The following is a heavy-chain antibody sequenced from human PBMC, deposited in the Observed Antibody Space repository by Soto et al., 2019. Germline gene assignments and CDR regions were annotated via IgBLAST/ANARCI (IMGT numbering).Heavy chain of an antibody. CDR1: GYSFTSYW. D-gene: IGHD3-22*01. CDR2: IDPSDSYT. V-gene: IGHV5-10-1*01. CDR3: ARPAYDSSGYPTFDY. Sequence: EVQLVQSGAEGKKPGESLRISCKGSGYSFTSYWISWVRQMPGKGLEWMGRIDPSDSYTNYSPSFHGHVTISDGNSNYSAYLQWSSLKASDTAMYYCARPAYDSSGYPTFDYWGQGTLVTVSS. J-gene: IGHJ4*02.